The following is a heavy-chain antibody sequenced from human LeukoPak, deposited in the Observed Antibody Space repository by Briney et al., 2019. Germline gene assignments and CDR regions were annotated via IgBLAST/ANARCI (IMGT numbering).Heavy chain of an antibody. CDR1: GYTFTSYY. J-gene: IGHJ4*02. Sequence: ASVKVSCKASGYTFTSYYMYWVRQAPGQGLEWMGIINPSAGSTSYAQKFQGRVTMTRDTSTSTVYMELSSLRFEDTAVYYCATAGGSGSYCQNWGQGTLVTVSS. D-gene: IGHD3-10*01. CDR2: INPSAGST. V-gene: IGHV1-46*01. CDR3: ATAGGSGSYCQN.